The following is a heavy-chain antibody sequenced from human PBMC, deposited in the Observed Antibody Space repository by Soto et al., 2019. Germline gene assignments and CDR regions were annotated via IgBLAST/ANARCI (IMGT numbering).Heavy chain of an antibody. CDR2: IHNSGGT. CDR1: GASVSSFS. CDR3: ARGGTSGSAVYNWFDS. V-gene: IGHV4-59*02. J-gene: IGHJ5*01. D-gene: IGHD3-10*01. Sequence: PTETLSLTCSVTGASVSSFSWSWIRQSPGKGLEWIGYIHNSGGTNYTPSLRSRVTISVDTSKNLLSLNLTSLTAADTAVYYCARGGTSGSAVYNWFDSWGQGTLVSVS.